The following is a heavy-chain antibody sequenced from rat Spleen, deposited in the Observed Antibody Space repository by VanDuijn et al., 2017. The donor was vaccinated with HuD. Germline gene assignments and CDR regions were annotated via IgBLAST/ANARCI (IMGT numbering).Heavy chain of an antibody. CDR3: TTDLYYGLD. CDR1: GFTFSDYY. CDR2: ISYDGGTT. D-gene: IGHD1-6*01. V-gene: IGHV5-20*01. Sequence: EVQLVESGGGLVQPGRSLKLSCAASGFTFSDYYMAWVRQAPTTGLEWVASISYDGGTTYYGDSVKGRFTISRDNAKSTLYLQMNSLRSEDTATYYCTTDLYYGLDWGQGVMVTVSS. J-gene: IGHJ2*01.